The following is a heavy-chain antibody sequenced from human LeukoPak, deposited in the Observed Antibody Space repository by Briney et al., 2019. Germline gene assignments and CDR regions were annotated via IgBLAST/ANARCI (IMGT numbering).Heavy chain of an antibody. Sequence: SETLSLTCTVSGGSINSSSYYWGWIRQPPGKGLEWIGSIYYSGSTYYNPSLKSRVTISVDTSKNQFSLKLSSVTAADTAVYYCARRSGYCSSTSCYRSNYYYYMDVWGKGTTVTVSS. CDR3: ARRSGYCSSTSCYRSNYYYYMDV. V-gene: IGHV4-39*01. J-gene: IGHJ6*03. CDR2: IYYSGST. D-gene: IGHD2-2*01. CDR1: GGSINSSSYY.